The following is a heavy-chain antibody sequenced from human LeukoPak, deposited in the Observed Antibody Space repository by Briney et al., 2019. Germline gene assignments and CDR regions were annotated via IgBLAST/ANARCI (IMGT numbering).Heavy chain of an antibody. CDR3: ARPSHVSSTRYYYYGMDV. D-gene: IGHD6-6*01. J-gene: IGHJ6*02. Sequence: GGSLRLSCVVSGLTFSSYSMTWVRQAPGKGLEWVSGISASGGETWYPDSVKGRFTISRDNSKNTLYLQMNSLRAEDTAVYYCARPSHVSSTRYYYYGMDVWGQGTTVTVSS. CDR2: ISASGGET. V-gene: IGHV3-23*01. CDR1: GLTFSSYS.